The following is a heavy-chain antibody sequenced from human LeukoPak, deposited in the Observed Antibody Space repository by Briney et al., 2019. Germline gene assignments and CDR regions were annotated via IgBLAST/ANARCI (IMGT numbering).Heavy chain of an antibody. CDR3: ARVGGDDSTGHSSVDY. CDR1: GYSITSTYW. V-gene: IGHV4-38-2*01. Sequence: PWESLSLTCAVSGYSITSTYWWGWIRQTPGRGLEWIGSLHHSGSTSYSPSLKSRVTISVDTSKNQFSLRLSSVTAADTAVYYCARVGGDDSTGHSSVDYWGQSTLVTVLS. J-gene: IGHJ4*02. D-gene: IGHD3-22*01. CDR2: LHHSGST.